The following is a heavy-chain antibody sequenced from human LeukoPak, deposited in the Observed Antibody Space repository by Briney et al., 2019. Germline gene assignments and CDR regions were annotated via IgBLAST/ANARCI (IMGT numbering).Heavy chain of an antibody. CDR2: IYYTGST. V-gene: IGHV4-39*01. CDR1: GSSITSVSHY. D-gene: IGHD3-16*01. J-gene: IGHJ4*02. Sequence: SETLSLTCTISGSSITSVSHYWGWIRQPPGKGLEWIGDIYYTGSTYYSPSLRSRVTMSVHTSENQFSLRLNSVTAVDTAVYYCARRWGNIVGVTYEYWGQGTPVTVSS. CDR3: ARRWGNIVGVTYEY.